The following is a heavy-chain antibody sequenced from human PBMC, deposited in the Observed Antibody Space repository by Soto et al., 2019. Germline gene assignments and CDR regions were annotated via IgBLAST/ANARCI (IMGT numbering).Heavy chain of an antibody. CDR3: ARLSSGWSIDY. CDR2: ISAYNGNT. J-gene: IGHJ4*02. Sequence: ASVKVSCKASGYTFTSYGISWVRQAPGQGLEWMRWISAYNGNTNYAQKLQGRVTMTRNTSISTAYMELSSLRSEDTAVYYCARLSSGWSIDYWGQGTLVTVSS. D-gene: IGHD6-19*01. CDR1: GYTFTSYG. V-gene: IGHV1-18*01.